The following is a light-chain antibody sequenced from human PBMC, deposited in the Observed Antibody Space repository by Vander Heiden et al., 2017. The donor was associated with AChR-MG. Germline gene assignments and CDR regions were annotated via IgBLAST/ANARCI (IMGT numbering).Light chain of an antibody. J-gene: IGLJ2*01. CDR3: SSYTTAGTLLV. CDR2: DVR. V-gene: IGLV2-14*03. CDR1: RSDVDRSTY. Sequence: QSALTQPASVSGSPGQSITISCTGTRSDVDRSTYVSWYQQHPDKAPKLIIYDVRNRPSGVSSRFSGSESGRTASLTITGLQAEDEADYFCSSYTTAGTLLVFGGGTKLTVL.